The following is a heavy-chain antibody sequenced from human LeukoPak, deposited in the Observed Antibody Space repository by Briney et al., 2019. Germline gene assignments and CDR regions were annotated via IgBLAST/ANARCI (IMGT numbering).Heavy chain of an antibody. CDR2: ISAYNGNT. Sequence: ASVKVSCKASGYTFTSYGISWVRQAPGQGLEWMGWISAYNGNTNYAQKLQGRVTMTTDTSTSTAYMELRSLRSDDTAVYYCARDPDLKLELRRPPPFVDYWGQGTLVTVSS. CDR1: GYTFTSYG. D-gene: IGHD1-7*01. V-gene: IGHV1-18*01. CDR3: ARDPDLKLELRRPPPFVDY. J-gene: IGHJ4*02.